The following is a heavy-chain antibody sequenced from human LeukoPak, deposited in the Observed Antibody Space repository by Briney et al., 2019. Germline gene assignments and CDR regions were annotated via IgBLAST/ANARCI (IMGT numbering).Heavy chain of an antibody. CDR1: GFTFSSYW. Sequence: GGSLRLSCAASGFTFSSYWVSWVRQAPGKGLECVANIKQDGSEKYYVDSVKGRFTISRDNAKNSLYLQMNSLRAEDTAVYYCAREWYYYDSSGYQTLFDYWGQGTLVTVSS. CDR3: AREWYYYDSSGYQTLFDY. D-gene: IGHD3-22*01. J-gene: IGHJ4*02. CDR2: IKQDGSEK. V-gene: IGHV3-7*01.